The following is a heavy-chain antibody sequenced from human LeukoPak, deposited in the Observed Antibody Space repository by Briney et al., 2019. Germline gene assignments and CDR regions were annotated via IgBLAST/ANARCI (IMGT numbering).Heavy chain of an antibody. D-gene: IGHD1-26*01. Sequence: PGGSLRLSCVASGFAFNEYTMHWVHQAPGKGLEWVSLITWDDATTYYADSVKGRFTISRDNSKNSLYLQMNSLSTEDTALYYCGKDLAGSYLLDYWGQGTLVTVSS. V-gene: IGHV3-43*01. CDR1: GFAFNEYT. J-gene: IGHJ4*02. CDR3: GKDLAGSYLLDY. CDR2: ITWDDATT.